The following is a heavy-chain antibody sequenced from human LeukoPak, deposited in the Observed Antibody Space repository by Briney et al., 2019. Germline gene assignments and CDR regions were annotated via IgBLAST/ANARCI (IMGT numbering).Heavy chain of an antibody. J-gene: IGHJ3*02. D-gene: IGHD4-23*01. CDR3: ARDLTVVTGNAFDI. CDR2: MNPNSGNT. Sequence: ASVKVSCKASGYTFTSYDINWVRQATGQGLEWMGWMNPNSGNTGYAQKFQGRVTMTRNTSISTAYMELSSLRSEDTAVYYCARDLTVVTGNAFDIWGQGTMVTVSS. CDR1: GYTFTSYD. V-gene: IGHV1-8*01.